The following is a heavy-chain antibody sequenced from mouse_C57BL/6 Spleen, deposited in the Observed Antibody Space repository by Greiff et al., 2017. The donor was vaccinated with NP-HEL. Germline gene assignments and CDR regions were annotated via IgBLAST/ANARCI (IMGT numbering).Heavy chain of an antibody. V-gene: IGHV5-15*01. CDR3: ARHRDYFDY. D-gene: IGHD3-1*01. CDR1: GFTFSDYG. Sequence: VQLKESGGGLVQPGGSLKLSCAASGFTFSDYGMAWVRQAPRKGPEWVAFISNLAYSIYYADTVTGRFTISRENAKNTLYLEMSSLRSEDTAMYYCARHRDYFDYWGQGTTLTVSS. J-gene: IGHJ2*01. CDR2: ISNLAYSI.